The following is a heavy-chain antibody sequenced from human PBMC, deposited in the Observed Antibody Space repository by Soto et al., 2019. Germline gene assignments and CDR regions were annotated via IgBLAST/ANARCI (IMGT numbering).Heavy chain of an antibody. V-gene: IGHV4-39*01. D-gene: IGHD2-2*01. Sequence: SETLSLTCTVSGGSVITRNYHWGWIRQPPGKGLEWIGIASYRGTTNYNPSLKTRVTISVDMSKNQFFLRLSSVTAADTAVYFCARLDVVVVTAAPDYWGQGALVTVSS. CDR2: ASYRGTT. J-gene: IGHJ4*02. CDR3: ARLDVVVVTAAPDY. CDR1: GGSVITRNYH.